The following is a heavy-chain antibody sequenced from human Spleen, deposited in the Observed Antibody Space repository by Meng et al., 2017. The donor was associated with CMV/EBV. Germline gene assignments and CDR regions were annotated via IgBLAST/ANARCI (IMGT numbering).Heavy chain of an antibody. J-gene: IGHJ1*01. CDR2: ISGRGDST. Sequence: GGSLRLSCAVSGLTFGSYSMSWVRQAPGKGLEWVSGISGRGDSTNYADSVKGRFSVSRDKSNNTLFLQMSSLRAEDTAIYYCANGCTTISCYNDYFLHWGQGTLVTVSS. CDR3: ANGCTTISCYNDYFLH. CDR1: GLTFGSYS. V-gene: IGHV3-23*01. D-gene: IGHD2-15*01.